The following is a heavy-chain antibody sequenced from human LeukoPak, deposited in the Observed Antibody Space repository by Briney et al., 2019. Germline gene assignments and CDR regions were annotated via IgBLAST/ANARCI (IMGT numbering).Heavy chain of an antibody. Sequence: GGSLRLSCAASGFTFSSYGMPWVRQAPGKGLEWVAVIWYDGSNKYYADSVKGRFTISRDNSKNTLYLQMNSLRAEDTAVYYCAREGAESAGTYFDYWGQGTLVTVSS. CDR3: AREGAESAGTYFDY. D-gene: IGHD1-26*01. V-gene: IGHV3-33*08. CDR2: IWYDGSNK. J-gene: IGHJ4*02. CDR1: GFTFSSYG.